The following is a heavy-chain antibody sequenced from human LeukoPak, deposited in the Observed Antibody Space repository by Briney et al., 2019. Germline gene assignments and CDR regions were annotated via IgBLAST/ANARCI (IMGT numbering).Heavy chain of an antibody. J-gene: IGHJ4*02. CDR1: GGSLSGYY. CDR2: INHGGST. D-gene: IGHD4/OR15-4a*01. V-gene: IGHV4-34*01. CDR3: AREGRMSMGIEY. Sequence: SETLSLTCAVYGGSLSGYYWSWIRQSPGKGLEWIGEINHGGSTNYNPSLKSRVTMSVDTSKNHFSLKLSSVAAADTAVYFCAREGRMSMGIEYWGQGTLVTVSS.